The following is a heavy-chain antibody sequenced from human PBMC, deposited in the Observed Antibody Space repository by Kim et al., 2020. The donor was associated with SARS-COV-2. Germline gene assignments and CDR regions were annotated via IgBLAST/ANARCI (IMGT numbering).Heavy chain of an antibody. CDR2: IIPIFGTA. CDR3: ARPKYGSGSYYNYPFDY. J-gene: IGHJ4*02. V-gene: IGHV1-69*13. CDR1: GGTFSSYA. Sequence: SVKVSCKASGGTFSSYAISWVRQAPGQGLEWMGGIIPIFGTANYAQKFQGRVTITADESTSTAYMELSSLRSEDTAVYYCARPKYGSGSYYNYPFDYWGQGTLVTVSS. D-gene: IGHD3-10*01.